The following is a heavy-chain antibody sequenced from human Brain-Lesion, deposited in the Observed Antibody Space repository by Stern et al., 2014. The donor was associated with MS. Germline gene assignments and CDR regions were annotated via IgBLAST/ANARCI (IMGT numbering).Heavy chain of an antibody. J-gene: IGHJ4*02. CDR3: ARHDSVPRPSQLYSARDRGPGYFDY. D-gene: IGHD1-26*01. V-gene: IGHV4-39*01. Sequence: VQLVESGPGLVKPSETLFLTCTVSGGSISSSTYYWAWIRQPPGKGLEWIGNIYYSGFTYYNPSLKSPVTISVDMSKNQFSLKLSSVTAADTAIYYCARHDSVPRPSQLYSARDRGPGYFDYWGQGTLVTVSS. CDR2: IYYSGFT. CDR1: GGSISSSTYY.